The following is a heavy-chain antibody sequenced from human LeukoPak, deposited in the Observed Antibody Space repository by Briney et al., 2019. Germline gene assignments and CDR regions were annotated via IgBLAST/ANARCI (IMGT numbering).Heavy chain of an antibody. CDR1: GFPFSGYA. D-gene: IGHD3-22*01. CDR3: ARHRGPSLHSSGYFDY. CDR2: MSHDGSNK. J-gene: IGHJ4*02. V-gene: IGHV3-30-3*01. Sequence: GGSLRLSCAASGFPFSGYAMHWVRQAPGKGLEWVAVMSHDGSNKYYADSVKGRFTISRDNSKNTLYLQMDSLRTEDTAVYYCARHRGPSLHSSGYFDYWGQGTLVTVSS.